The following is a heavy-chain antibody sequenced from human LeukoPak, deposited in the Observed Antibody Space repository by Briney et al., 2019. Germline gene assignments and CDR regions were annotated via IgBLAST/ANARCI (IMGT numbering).Heavy chain of an antibody. CDR3: ARDMSGRYHIDY. CDR1: GFTFSSHA. D-gene: IGHD1-26*01. V-gene: IGHV3-30-3*01. Sequence: GGALRLSCAASGFTFSSHAMHWVRQAPAKGLEWVAVISYDGSNKNYVDSVKGRFTVSRDNSKNTLDLQMNSLRAEDSAVYYCARDMSGRYHIDYWGQGTLATVSS. CDR2: ISYDGSNK. J-gene: IGHJ4*02.